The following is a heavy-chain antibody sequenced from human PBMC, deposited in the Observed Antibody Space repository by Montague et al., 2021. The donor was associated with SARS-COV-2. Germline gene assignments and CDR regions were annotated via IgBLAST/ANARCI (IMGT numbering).Heavy chain of an antibody. CDR1: GVSIRSGSYY. V-gene: IGHV4-61*02. D-gene: IGHD4-17*01. CDR2: IYSSGIX. CDR3: ARDYGDYSYYYGLDV. Sequence: TLSLTCTVSGVSIRSGSYYWSWIRQPAGKGLEWIGRIYSSGIXNYNPSLKSRVTMSVDTSKKQFYLKVSSVTAADTAVYYCARDYGDYSYYYGLDVWGQGTTVTVSS. J-gene: IGHJ6*02.